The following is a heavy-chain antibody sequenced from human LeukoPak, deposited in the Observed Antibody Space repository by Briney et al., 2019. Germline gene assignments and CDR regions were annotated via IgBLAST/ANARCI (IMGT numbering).Heavy chain of an antibody. J-gene: IGHJ5*02. V-gene: IGHV3-23*01. CDR2: ISGSGGST. Sequence: HPGGSLRLSCAASGFTFSSYAMSWVRQAPGKGLEWVSVISGSGGSTYYADSVKGRFTISRDNSKNTLYLQMNSLRAEDTAVYYCAKEISYTSGWYGGWFDPWGQGTLVTVSS. CDR1: GFTFSSYA. D-gene: IGHD6-19*01. CDR3: AKEISYTSGWYGGWFDP.